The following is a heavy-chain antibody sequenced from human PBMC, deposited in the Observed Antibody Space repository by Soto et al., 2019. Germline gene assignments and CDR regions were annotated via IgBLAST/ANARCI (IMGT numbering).Heavy chain of an antibody. CDR1: GYTFTSYY. J-gene: IGHJ6*02. CDR3: ARDTQGYYDSSGPVYGMDV. V-gene: IGHV1-46*01. Sequence: GASVKVSCKASGYTFTSYYMHWVRQAPGQGLEWMGIINPSGGSTSYAQKFQGRVTMTRDTSTSTVYMELSSLRSEDTAVYYCARDTQGYYDSSGPVYGMDVWGQGTTVTVSS. CDR2: INPSGGST. D-gene: IGHD3-22*01.